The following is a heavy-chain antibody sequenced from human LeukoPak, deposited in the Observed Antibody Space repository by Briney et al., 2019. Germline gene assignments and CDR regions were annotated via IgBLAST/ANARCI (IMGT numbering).Heavy chain of an antibody. CDR3: AKDPDYGLFDY. V-gene: IGHV3-48*04. Sequence: PGGSLRLSCAASGFTFTSYAMSWVRQAPGKGLEWVSYITGSNTIYYADSVKGRFTISRDNAKNSLYLQMNSLRAEDTALYYCAKDPDYGLFDYWGQGTLVTVSS. J-gene: IGHJ4*02. D-gene: IGHD4-17*01. CDR2: ITGSNTI. CDR1: GFTFTSYA.